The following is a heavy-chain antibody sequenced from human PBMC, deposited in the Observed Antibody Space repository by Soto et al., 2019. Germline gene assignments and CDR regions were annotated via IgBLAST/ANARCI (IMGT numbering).Heavy chain of an antibody. D-gene: IGHD2-15*01. V-gene: IGHV2-5*02. Sequence: QITLKESGPTLVKPTQTLTLTCTFSGFSLSTSGVGVGWIRQPPVKALECLALIYWDDDKLYSPSLKSRISVTKDTSKRHVVLTMPNTGPVDTGTYYCANRLCQSSCYWDVGFFDYWG. CDR3: ANRLCQSSCYWDVGFFDY. CDR2: IYWDDDK. J-gene: IGHJ4*03. CDR1: GFSLSTSGVG.